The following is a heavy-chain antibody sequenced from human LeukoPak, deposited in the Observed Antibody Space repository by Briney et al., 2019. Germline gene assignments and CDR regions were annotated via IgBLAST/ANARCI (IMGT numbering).Heavy chain of an antibody. CDR1: GYTFTGYC. V-gene: IGHV1-2*02. D-gene: IGHD2-2*01. Sequence: GASVKVSCKASGYTFTGYCMHWVRQAPGQGLEWMGWINPNSGGTNYAQKFQGRVTMTRDTSISTAYMELSRLRSDDTAVYYCARVGYCSSTSCSDPYYYYGMDVWGQGTTVTVSS. CDR2: INPNSGGT. J-gene: IGHJ6*02. CDR3: ARVGYCSSTSCSDPYYYYGMDV.